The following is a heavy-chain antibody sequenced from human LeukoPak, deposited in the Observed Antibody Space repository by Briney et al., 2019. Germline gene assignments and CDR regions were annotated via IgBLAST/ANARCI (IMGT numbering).Heavy chain of an antibody. J-gene: IGHJ3*02. CDR1: GLTFSHFA. CDR3: ATYSHDFDI. CDR2: ISYVGVAK. D-gene: IGHD2-21*01. Sequence: GPLRLSCAVSGLTFSHFAFHWVRQAPGKGPESLGFISYVGVAKFYPDSVKGRFTISRDNSKNTLYLQMNSLRAEDTAVYYCATYSHDFDIWGQGTMVTVSS. V-gene: IGHV3-30*14.